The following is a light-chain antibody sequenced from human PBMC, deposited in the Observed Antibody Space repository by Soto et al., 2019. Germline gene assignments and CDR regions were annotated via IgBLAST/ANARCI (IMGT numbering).Light chain of an antibody. J-gene: IGLJ3*02. CDR1: SGDVGHYNY. Sequence: QSALTQPASVSGSPGQSITISCTGSSGDVGHYNYVSWYQQHPGKAPKLIIYEVTNRPSGVSNRFSGSKSGNTASLIISGPLARSVAAYCWPPNTTGSTCVFGART. CDR3: PPNTTGSTCV. V-gene: IGLV2-14*01. CDR2: EVT.